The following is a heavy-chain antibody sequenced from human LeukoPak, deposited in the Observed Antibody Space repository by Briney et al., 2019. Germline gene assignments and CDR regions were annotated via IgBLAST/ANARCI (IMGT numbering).Heavy chain of an antibody. D-gene: IGHD3-16*02. CDR3: ARVRHYDYVWGSYRYQRQGYFDY. Sequence: SVKVSCKASGGTFSSYAISWVRQAPGQGLEWMGRIIPILGIANYAQKFQGRVTITADKSTSTAYMELSSLRSEDTAVHYCARVRHYDYVWGSYRYQRQGYFDYWGQGTLVTVSS. J-gene: IGHJ4*02. CDR1: GGTFSSYA. CDR2: IIPILGIA. V-gene: IGHV1-69*04.